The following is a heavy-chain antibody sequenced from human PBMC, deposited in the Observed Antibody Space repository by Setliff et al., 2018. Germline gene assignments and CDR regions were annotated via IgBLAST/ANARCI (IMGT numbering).Heavy chain of an antibody. Sequence: PGGSLRLSCAASGFTFGSYWMAWVRQAPEKGLEWVANIHQDGSERHYVDSVKVRFTISRDNAKNSLLLQMNILDVEDTAVYYCVRDWASGDDHWGRGTLVTVSS. V-gene: IGHV3-7*01. CDR3: VRDWASGDDH. CDR1: GFTFGSYW. D-gene: IGHD3-10*01. J-gene: IGHJ4*02. CDR2: IHQDGSER.